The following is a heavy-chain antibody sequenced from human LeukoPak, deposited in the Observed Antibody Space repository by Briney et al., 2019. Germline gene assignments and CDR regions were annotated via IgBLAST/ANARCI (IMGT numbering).Heavy chain of an antibody. CDR2: IGGST. Sequence: ASVKVSCKASGYTFTGYYMHWVRQAPGQGLEWMGIIGGSTNYAQKFQGRVTMTRDTSTSTVYMELSSLRSEDTAVYYCARVRDGYNDAYDIWGQGTMVTVHS. V-gene: IGHV1-46*01. J-gene: IGHJ3*02. D-gene: IGHD5-24*01. CDR1: GYTFTGYY. CDR3: ARVRDGYNDAYDI.